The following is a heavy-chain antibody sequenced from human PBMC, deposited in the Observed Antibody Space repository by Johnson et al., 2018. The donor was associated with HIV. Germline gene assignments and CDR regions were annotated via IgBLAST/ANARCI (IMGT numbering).Heavy chain of an antibody. J-gene: IGHJ3*02. D-gene: IGHD2-21*02. CDR2: IRFDGSNK. CDR1: GFTFSSYA. CDR3: ARGGLLSPDAFDI. V-gene: IGHV3-30*02. Sequence: QVQLVESGGGLVQPGGSLRLSCAASGFTFSSYAMHWVRQAPGKGLEWVSFIRFDGSNKYYADSVKGRFTISRDNSKNTLYLQMNSLRAEDTAVYYCARGGLLSPDAFDIWGQGTMVTVSS.